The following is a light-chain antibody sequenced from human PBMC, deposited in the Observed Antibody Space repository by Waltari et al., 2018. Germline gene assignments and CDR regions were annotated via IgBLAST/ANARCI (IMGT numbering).Light chain of an antibody. J-gene: IGLJ2*01. CDR2: LEGSGSY. CDR3: ETWDRNSLV. Sequence: QPVLTQSSSASASLGSSVKLTCTLNSGHSSYIIAWHQQQPGKAPRFLMKLEGSGSYNKGSGVPDRFPGSPTGADRYLTTSNLQSEDEADYYCETWDRNSLVFGRGTKLTVL. CDR1: SGHSSYI. V-gene: IGLV4-60*03.